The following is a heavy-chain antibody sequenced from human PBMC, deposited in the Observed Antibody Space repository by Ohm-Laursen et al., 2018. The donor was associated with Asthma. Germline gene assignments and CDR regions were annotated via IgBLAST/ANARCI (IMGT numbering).Heavy chain of an antibody. V-gene: IGHV3-23*01. CDR3: AIGEDDIGDSGWFEH. J-gene: IGHJ5*02. CDR2: ISGNGGRT. CDR1: GFTFSTYA. Sequence: LSLTCAASGFTFSTYAMNWVRQAPGKGLEWVSDISGNGGRTKYADFVTGRFTISKDNSKNTLYLQMNSLRAEDTALYYCAIGEDDIGDSGWFEHWGQGTLVTVSS. D-gene: IGHD2-21*02.